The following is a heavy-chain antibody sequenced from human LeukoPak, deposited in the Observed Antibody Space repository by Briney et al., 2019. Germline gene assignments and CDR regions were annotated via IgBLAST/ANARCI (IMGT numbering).Heavy chain of an antibody. J-gene: IGHJ6*04. Sequence: AGGSLRLSCTASGFTFSSYSMNWVRQAPGKGLEWVSSISSSSTYIYYADSVKGRFTISRDDAKSSLYLQMNSLRAEDTAVYYCARDWSGWDVWGKGTTVTVSS. CDR1: GFTFSSYS. V-gene: IGHV3-21*01. CDR2: ISSSSTYI. CDR3: ARDWSGWDV. D-gene: IGHD3-3*01.